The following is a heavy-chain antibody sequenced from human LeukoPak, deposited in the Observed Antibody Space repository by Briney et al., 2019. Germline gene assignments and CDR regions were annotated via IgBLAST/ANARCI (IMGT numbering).Heavy chain of an antibody. J-gene: IGHJ6*03. CDR1: GYSISSGYY. V-gene: IGHV4-61*02. D-gene: IGHD3-22*01. Sequence: SETLSLTCTVSGYSISSGYYWGWIRQPAGKGLEWIGRIYTSGSTNYNPSLKSRVTISVDTSKNQFSLKLSSVTAADTAVYYCASSSAFYYYYMDVWGKGTTVTVSS. CDR2: IYTSGST. CDR3: ASSSAFYYYYMDV.